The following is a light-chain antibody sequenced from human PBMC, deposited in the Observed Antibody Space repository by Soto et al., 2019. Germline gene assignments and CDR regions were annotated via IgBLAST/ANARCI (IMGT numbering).Light chain of an antibody. CDR3: DQAPRFPQT. Sequence: DIVMTQTPLSSHVTLGQPASISCRSSQRLVHSDGNTYLRWLQPRPGQPPRLLMYKIPNRFSGVPDRFRGSGAVTDFTLNISRVEAEDFGVYYCDQAPRFPQTFGQGNKVQIK. CDR2: KIP. J-gene: IGKJ1*01. V-gene: IGKV2-24*01. CDR1: QRLVHSDGNTY.